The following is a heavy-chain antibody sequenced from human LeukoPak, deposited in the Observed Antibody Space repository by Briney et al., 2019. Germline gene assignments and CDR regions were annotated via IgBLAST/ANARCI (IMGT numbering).Heavy chain of an antibody. D-gene: IGHD3-10*01. Sequence: GESLKISCQASGYTFTTYWIGWVRQMPGKGLECMGIIYPDDSDTAYSPSFQGQVTISADKSFSTAYLQWSSLKASDTAIYYCARLGGDTYYFGSASYPNWYFDLWGRGTLVTVSS. J-gene: IGHJ2*01. CDR2: IYPDDSDT. CDR1: GYTFTTYW. CDR3: ARLGGDTYYFGSASYPNWYFDL. V-gene: IGHV5-51*01.